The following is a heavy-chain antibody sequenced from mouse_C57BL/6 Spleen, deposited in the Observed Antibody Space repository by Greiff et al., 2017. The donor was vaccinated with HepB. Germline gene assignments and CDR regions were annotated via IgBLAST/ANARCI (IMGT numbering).Heavy chain of an antibody. CDR1: GYTFTSYW. Sequence: QVQLQQPGAELVMPGASVKLSCKASGYTFTSYWMHWVKQRPGQGLEWIGEIDPSDSYTNYNQKFKGKSTLTVDKSSSTAYMQLSSLTSEDSAVEYCARWTGTNFDYWGQGTTLTVSS. D-gene: IGHD4-1*01. CDR3: ARWTGTNFDY. J-gene: IGHJ2*01. V-gene: IGHV1-69*01. CDR2: IDPSDSYT.